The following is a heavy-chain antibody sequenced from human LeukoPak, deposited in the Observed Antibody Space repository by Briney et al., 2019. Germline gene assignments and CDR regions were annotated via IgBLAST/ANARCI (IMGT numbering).Heavy chain of an antibody. V-gene: IGHV4-59*08. Sequence: SETLSLTCSVSGGSISGFYWSWIRQPPGKGLEWIGYIYYSGSTNYNPSLKSRVTISVETSKNQFSLRLSSVTAADTAVYYCARHVERSAYGSGSYSNDAFDIWGQGTMVTVSS. CDR3: ARHVERSAYGSGSYSNDAFDI. D-gene: IGHD3-10*01. J-gene: IGHJ3*02. CDR2: IYYSGST. CDR1: GGSISGFY.